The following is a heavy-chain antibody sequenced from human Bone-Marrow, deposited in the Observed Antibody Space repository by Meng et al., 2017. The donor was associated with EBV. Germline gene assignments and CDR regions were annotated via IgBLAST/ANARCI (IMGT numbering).Heavy chain of an antibody. CDR3: ARDLKGGPHQIAAAGSSWFDP. Sequence: YGAGVKERGSSVMVLCKDSGRNFSSYAISCVRQAPGQGLEWMGGIIPIFGTANYAQKFQGRVTITADESTSTAYMELSSLRSEDTAVYYCARDLKGGPHQIAAAGSSWFDPWGQGTLVTVSS. CDR2: IIPIFGTA. J-gene: IGHJ5*02. CDR1: GRNFSSYA. V-gene: IGHV1-69*01. D-gene: IGHD6-13*01.